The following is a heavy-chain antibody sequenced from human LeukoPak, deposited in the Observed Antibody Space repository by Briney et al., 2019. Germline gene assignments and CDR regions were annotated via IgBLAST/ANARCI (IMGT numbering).Heavy chain of an antibody. CDR3: ARNNGYSGYDAPDY. D-gene: IGHD5-12*01. Sequence: ASVKVSCKASGGTFSSYAISWVRQAPGQGLEWMGWINPNSGGTNYAQKFQGRVTMTRDTSISTAYMELSRLRSDDTAVYYCARNNGYSGYDAPDYWGQGTLVTVSS. J-gene: IGHJ4*02. V-gene: IGHV1-2*02. CDR1: GGTFSSYA. CDR2: INPNSGGT.